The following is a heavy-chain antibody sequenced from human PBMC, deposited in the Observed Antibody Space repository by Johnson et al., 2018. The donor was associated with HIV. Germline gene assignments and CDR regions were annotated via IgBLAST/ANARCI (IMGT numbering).Heavy chain of an antibody. Sequence: QLVESGGGLVQPGRSLRLTCVGSGFTFHEYAMHWVRQIPGKGLEWVSGISWNSGSVDYVDSVKGRFTISRDNAKNSLYLQMNSLRAEDTAVYYCARGSRYTHDNDDVYLLHAFDIWGQGTVVTVSS. CDR3: ARGSRYTHDNDDVYLLHAFDI. V-gene: IGHV3-9*01. CDR1: GFTFHEYA. J-gene: IGHJ3*02. D-gene: IGHD3-16*01. CDR2: ISWNSGSV.